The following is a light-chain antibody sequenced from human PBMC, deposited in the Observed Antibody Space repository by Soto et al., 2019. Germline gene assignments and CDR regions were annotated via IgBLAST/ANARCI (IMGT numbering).Light chain of an antibody. V-gene: IGLV1-44*01. CDR2: TNS. CDR3: AAWDDSLNALV. Sequence: QSALTQPPSASETPGQRVTISCSGSSSNIGSNTVNWYQQLPGTAPKLLIYTNSQRPSGVPDRFSGSKSGTSASLAISGLQSEDEADYFCAAWDDSLNALVFGGGTKLTVL. J-gene: IGLJ3*02. CDR1: SSNIGSNT.